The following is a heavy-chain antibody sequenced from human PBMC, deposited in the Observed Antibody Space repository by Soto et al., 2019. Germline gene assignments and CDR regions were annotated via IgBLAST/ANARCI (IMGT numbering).Heavy chain of an antibody. CDR2: ISSSSSTI. CDR1: GFTFRSYN. V-gene: IGHV3-48*02. D-gene: IGHD5-12*01. J-gene: IGHJ4*01. CDR3: ARGGTIAVTTIGDY. Sequence: DVQLVESGGGLVQPGGSLRLSCAASGFTFRSYNMNWVRQAPGKGLDWLSYISSSSSTIHYADSVKGRFTISRDNAKNSLYLQMNSLRDYDTAMYYCARGGTIAVTTIGDYWGQGTLVTVSS.